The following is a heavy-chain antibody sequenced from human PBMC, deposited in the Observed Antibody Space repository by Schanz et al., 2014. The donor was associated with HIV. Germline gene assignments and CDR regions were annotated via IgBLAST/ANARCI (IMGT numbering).Heavy chain of an antibody. CDR1: GYSISRGGYY. CDR2: IYHSGST. CDR3: AREDVSNWSFDL. V-gene: IGHV4-31*02. Sequence: QVHLQESGPGLVKPSQTLSLTCSVSGYSISRGGYYWSWIRQHPGKGLEWIGYIYHSGSTYYNPSLKPRVTISVDTSKNQFSLKLRSVTAADTAVYYCAREDVSNWSFDLWGRGTLVSVSS. J-gene: IGHJ2*01. D-gene: IGHD3-10*02.